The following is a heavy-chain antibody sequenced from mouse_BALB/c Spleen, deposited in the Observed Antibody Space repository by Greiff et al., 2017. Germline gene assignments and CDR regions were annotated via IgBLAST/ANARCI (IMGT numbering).Heavy chain of an antibody. J-gene: IGHJ2*01. Sequence: VQLVESGAELVRPGVSVKISCKGSGYTFTDYAMHWVKQSHAKSLEWIGVISTYYGDASYNQKFKGKATMTVDKSSSTAYMGLARLTSEDSAIYYCARGVLRSYFDYWGQGTTLTVSS. V-gene: IGHV1S137*01. D-gene: IGHD1-1*01. CDR2: ISTYYGDA. CDR1: GYTFTDYA. CDR3: ARGVLRSYFDY.